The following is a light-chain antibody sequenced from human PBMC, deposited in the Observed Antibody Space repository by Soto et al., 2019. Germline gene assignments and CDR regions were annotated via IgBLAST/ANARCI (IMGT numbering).Light chain of an antibody. J-gene: IGLJ3*02. CDR1: SSDVGGYNY. Sequence: QSALTQPASVSGSPGQSITISCTGTSSDVGGYNYVSWYQQHPGKAPKLMIYDVSNRPSGVSNRFSGSKSGNTASLTISGLHAEYEADYYCSSYTSSSTGVFGGGTKLTVL. V-gene: IGLV2-14*01. CDR3: SSYTSSSTGV. CDR2: DVS.